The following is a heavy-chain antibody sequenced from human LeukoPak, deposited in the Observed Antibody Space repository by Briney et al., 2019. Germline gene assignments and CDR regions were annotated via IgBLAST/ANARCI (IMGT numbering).Heavy chain of an antibody. J-gene: IGHJ5*02. CDR3: SRVTDPRYNLFYP. CDR1: GASISSYY. CDR2: IHTCGST. Sequence: SSETLSLTCTVSGASISSYYWTWIRQPAGQGPEWIGRIHTCGSTNYNPSLKSRVNMSVATSKNQFSLKLNSVTAADTAVYYFSRVTDPRYNLFYPWGEGTLVTVSS. D-gene: IGHD2-21*02. V-gene: IGHV4-4*07.